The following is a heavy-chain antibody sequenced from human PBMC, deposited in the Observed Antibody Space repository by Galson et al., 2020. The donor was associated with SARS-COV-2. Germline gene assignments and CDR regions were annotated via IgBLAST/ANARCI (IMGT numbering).Heavy chain of an antibody. CDR2: ISSSGSNT. Sequence: GGSLRLSCAASGFTFGNYVMTWVRQAPGKGLEWVSGISSSGSNTYYVDSVKGRFTISRDNSRNTVFLEMSSLRSEDTGLYYCAKASSSGGYFFDFWGQGTLVTVSS. CDR3: AKASSSGGYFFDF. CDR1: GFTFGNYV. V-gene: IGHV3-23*01. D-gene: IGHD6-19*01. J-gene: IGHJ4*02.